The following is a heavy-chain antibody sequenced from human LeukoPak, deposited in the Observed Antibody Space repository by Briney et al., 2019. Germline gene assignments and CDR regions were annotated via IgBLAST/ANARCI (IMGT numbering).Heavy chain of an antibody. CDR2: IYYSGST. CDR1: GGSISSGGYY. V-gene: IGHV4-31*03. CDR3: ASLYYDFWSGYFDY. J-gene: IGHJ4*02. D-gene: IGHD3-3*01. Sequence: SQTLPLTCTVSGGSISSGGYYWSWIRQHPGKGLEWIGYIYYSGSTYYNPSLKSRVTISVDTSKNQFSLKLSSVTAADTAVYYCASLYYDFWSGYFDYWGQGTLVTVSS.